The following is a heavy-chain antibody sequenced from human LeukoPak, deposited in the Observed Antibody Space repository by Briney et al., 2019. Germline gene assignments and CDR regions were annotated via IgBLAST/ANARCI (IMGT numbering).Heavy chain of an antibody. CDR3: ARDTEGPRDYYYYYGMDV. CDR2: IYYSGST. CDR1: GGSISSGGYY. Sequence: SETLSLTCNVSGGSISSGGYYWSWIRQHPGKGLEWIGYIYYSGSTYYNPSLKSRVTISVDTSKNPFSLKLSSVTAADTAVYYCARDTEGPRDYYYYYGMDVWGKGTTVTVSS. V-gene: IGHV4-31*03. J-gene: IGHJ6*04.